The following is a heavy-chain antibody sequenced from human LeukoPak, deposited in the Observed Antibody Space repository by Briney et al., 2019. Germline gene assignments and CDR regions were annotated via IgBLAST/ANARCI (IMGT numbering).Heavy chain of an antibody. V-gene: IGHV4-4*07. CDR3: ARKDGDY. CDR2: IYTSGST. J-gene: IGHJ4*02. D-gene: IGHD6-6*01. Sequence: PSETLSLTCAVSGASITSFHWTWFRQPAGRGLEWIGLIYTSGSTLYNPSLQSRVAMSVDVTKNQLSLKLSYVTAADAATYYCARKDGDYWGQGALVIVSS. CDR1: GASITSFH.